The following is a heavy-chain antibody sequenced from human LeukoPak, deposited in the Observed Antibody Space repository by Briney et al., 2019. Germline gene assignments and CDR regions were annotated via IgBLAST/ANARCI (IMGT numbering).Heavy chain of an antibody. V-gene: IGHV3-21*01. Sequence: PGGSLRLSCAASGFTFSSYSMNWVRQAPGKGLEWVSSISSSSSYIYYADSVKGRFTISRDNAKNSLYLQMNSLRAEDTAVYYCARDSSHYYDSSGSYFDYWGQGTLVTVSS. CDR1: GFTFSSYS. CDR3: ARDSSHYYDSSGSYFDY. D-gene: IGHD3-22*01. J-gene: IGHJ4*02. CDR2: ISSSSSYI.